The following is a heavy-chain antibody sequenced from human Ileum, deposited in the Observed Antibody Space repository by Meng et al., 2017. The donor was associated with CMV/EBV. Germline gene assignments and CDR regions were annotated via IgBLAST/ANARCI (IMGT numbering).Heavy chain of an antibody. CDR2: IIPIFGTA. Sequence: SVKVSCKAFGGTFSSYAISWVRQAPGQGLEWMGGIIPIFGTANYAQKFQGRVTITTDQYMSTAYMELSSLRSEDTAVYYCARELHGTLYFDYWGQGTLVTVSS. V-gene: IGHV1-69*05. D-gene: IGHD4-11*01. CDR3: ARELHGTLYFDY. J-gene: IGHJ4*02. CDR1: GGTFSSYA.